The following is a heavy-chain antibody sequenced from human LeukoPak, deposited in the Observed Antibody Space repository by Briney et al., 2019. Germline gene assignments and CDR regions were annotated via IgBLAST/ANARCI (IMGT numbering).Heavy chain of an antibody. CDR1: GFTFSTYA. CDR2: ITGSGGST. V-gene: IGHV3-23*01. Sequence: GGSLRLSCAPSGFTFSTYAMNWVRQTPGEGLEWVSAITGSGGSTYYIHSVQSRYTISRDNTNNTLYLQMNSLRAEDTAKYYSAKVLEDSSSSPPRTWFEPRGPG. D-gene: IGHD3-22*01. J-gene: IGHJ5*02. CDR3: AKVLEDSSSSPPRTWFEP.